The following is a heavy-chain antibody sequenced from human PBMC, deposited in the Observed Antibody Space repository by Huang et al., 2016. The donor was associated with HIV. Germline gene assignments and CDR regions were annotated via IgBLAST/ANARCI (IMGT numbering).Heavy chain of an antibody. V-gene: IGHV4-59*11. Sequence: QVHLQESGPGLVKPSGTLSLTCTVSGGSISRHHWSWLRQPPGKGLEWIGTLYYTGSTNKNPSRESRVTISVDRSRNYISRERRAVTTADTAVYYCARESTFGSGWNDDWFDPWGQGTLVIVSS. CDR1: GGSISRHH. J-gene: IGHJ5*02. CDR3: ARESTFGSGWNDDWFDP. CDR2: LYYTGST. D-gene: IGHD1-1*01.